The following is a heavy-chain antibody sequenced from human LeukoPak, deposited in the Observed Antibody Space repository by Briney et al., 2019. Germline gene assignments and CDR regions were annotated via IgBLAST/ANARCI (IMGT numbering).Heavy chain of an antibody. CDR2: ISSSGGST. J-gene: IGHJ6*03. V-gene: IGHV3-23*01. CDR1: GFTVSSNY. Sequence: PGGSLRLSCAASGFTVSSNYMNWVRQAPGKGLEWVSAISSSGGSTYYADSVKGRFTISRDNSKNTLYLQMNSLRAEDTAVYYCALDYYMDVWGKGTTVTVSS. CDR3: ALDYYMDV.